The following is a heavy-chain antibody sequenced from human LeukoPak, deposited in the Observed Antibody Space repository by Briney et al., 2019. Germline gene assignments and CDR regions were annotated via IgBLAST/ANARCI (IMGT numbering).Heavy chain of an antibody. Sequence: GASVKVSCKVSGYTLTELSMHWVRQAPGKGLEWMGGFDPEDGETIYAQKFQGRVTMTEDTSTDTAYMELSSLRSEDTAVYYCARVPDYYDSSGQDYWGQGTLVTVSS. CDR3: ARVPDYYDSSGQDY. J-gene: IGHJ4*02. D-gene: IGHD3-22*01. CDR1: GYTLTELS. CDR2: FDPEDGET. V-gene: IGHV1-24*01.